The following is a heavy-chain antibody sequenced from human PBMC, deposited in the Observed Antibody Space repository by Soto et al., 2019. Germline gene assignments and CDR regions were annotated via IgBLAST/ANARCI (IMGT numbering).Heavy chain of an antibody. CDR2: INSDGSIT. CDR1: GYPFSSFW. Sequence: EVQLVESGGGSVQPGGSQRLSCAASGYPFSSFWMHWVRQAPGKGLVWVAHINSDGSITDYGDSVKGRFTISRDNAKNTLYLQMNNLRAEDTAVYFCARPYCSGVSCYSPPDFWGQGTLGTVSS. CDR3: ARPYCSGVSCYSPPDF. J-gene: IGHJ4*02. D-gene: IGHD2-15*01. V-gene: IGHV3-74*01.